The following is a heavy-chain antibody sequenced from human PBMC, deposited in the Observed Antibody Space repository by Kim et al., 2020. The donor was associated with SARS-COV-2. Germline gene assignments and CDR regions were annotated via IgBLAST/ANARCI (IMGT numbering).Heavy chain of an antibody. V-gene: IGHV7-4-1*02. CDR2: ISTVTGNP. CDR1: GYKFSAYP. J-gene: IGHJ6*02. CDR3: ARGTTGFYGMDV. Sequence: ASVKVSCKPSGYKFSAYPLNWVRQAPGQGLEWMGWISTVTGNPTNAQGFPGRFVFSLDTSVTTTYLQINNLKTEDTAVYYCARGTTGFYGMDVWGQGTAVTVSS. D-gene: IGHD2-2*01.